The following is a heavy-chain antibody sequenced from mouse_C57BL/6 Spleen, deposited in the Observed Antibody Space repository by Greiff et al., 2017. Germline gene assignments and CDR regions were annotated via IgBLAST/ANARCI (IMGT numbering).Heavy chain of an antibody. D-gene: IGHD2-2*01. V-gene: IGHV2-2*01. Sequence: QVQLKQSGPGLVQPSQSLSISCTVSGFSLTSYGVHWVRQSPGKGLEWLGVIWSGGSTDCNEAFIYRMSISKDNSKIHVFFKMNSLQADDTAIYYCSRNSGGYDVYFDYWGQGTTLTVSS. CDR3: SRNSGGYDVYFDY. J-gene: IGHJ2*01. CDR1: GFSLTSYG. CDR2: IWSGGST.